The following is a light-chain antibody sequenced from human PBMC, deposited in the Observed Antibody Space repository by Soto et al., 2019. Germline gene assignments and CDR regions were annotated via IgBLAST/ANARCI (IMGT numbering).Light chain of an antibody. CDR2: DVS. CDR1: SSDVGDYNY. CDR3: SSYTSSTTRV. V-gene: IGLV2-14*01. J-gene: IGLJ1*01. Sequence: QSVLTQPASVSGSPGQSITISCTGTSSDVGDYNYVSRYQQHPGKAPKLMIYDVSNRPSGVSNRFSGSKSGSTASLTISGLQAEDEADYYCSSYTSSTTRVFGTGTKVTVL.